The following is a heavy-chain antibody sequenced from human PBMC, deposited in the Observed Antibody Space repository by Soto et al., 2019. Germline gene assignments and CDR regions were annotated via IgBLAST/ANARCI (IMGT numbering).Heavy chain of an antibody. J-gene: IGHJ6*02. Sequence: QVQLQESGPGLVKPSQTLSLTCTVSGGSISSGGYYWSWIRQHPGKVLEWIGYIYYSGSTYYNPCLKSRGTISVDTSKNQFSLKLRSVTAADKAVYYCARERHYCSSTSCYAEEKYYGMDVWGQGTTVTVSS. CDR1: GGSISSGGYY. D-gene: IGHD2-2*01. CDR3: ARERHYCSSTSCYAEEKYYGMDV. V-gene: IGHV4-31*03. CDR2: IYYSGST.